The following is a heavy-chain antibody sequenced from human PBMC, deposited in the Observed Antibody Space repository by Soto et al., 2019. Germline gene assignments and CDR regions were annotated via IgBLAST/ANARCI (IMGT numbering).Heavy chain of an antibody. CDR2: ISGSGGTT. J-gene: IGHJ4*02. V-gene: IGHV3-23*01. CDR1: GFTFSSYV. D-gene: IGHD3-22*01. Sequence: GGSLRLSCAASGFTFSSYVMSWVRQAPGKGLEWVSFISGSGGTTYYADSVKGRFTISRDNSKNILSLQLNSLRADDTAVYYCAKASGLSTNNYDSSGYPIDYWGQGTLVTV. CDR3: AKASGLSTNNYDSSGYPIDY.